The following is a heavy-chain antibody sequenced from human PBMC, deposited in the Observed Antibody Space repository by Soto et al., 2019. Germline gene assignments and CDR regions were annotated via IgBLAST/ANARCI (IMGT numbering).Heavy chain of an antibody. CDR2: IYYSGST. Sequence: SETLSLTCTVSGGSISSYYWGWIRQPPGKGLEWIGYIYYSGSTNYNPSLKSRVTISVDTSKNQFSLKLSSVTAADTAVYYCARAPVAGSGEFDDWGQGTLVTVSS. D-gene: IGHD6-19*01. CDR3: ARAPVAGSGEFDD. J-gene: IGHJ4*02. V-gene: IGHV4-59*01. CDR1: GGSISSYY.